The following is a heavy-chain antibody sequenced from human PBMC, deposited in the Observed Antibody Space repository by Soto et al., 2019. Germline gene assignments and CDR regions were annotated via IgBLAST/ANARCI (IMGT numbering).Heavy chain of an antibody. CDR3: ARRTAGGSETYYNSWFDP. D-gene: IGHD3-10*01. CDR1: GDSVSSNSAA. J-gene: IGHJ5*02. CDR2: TYYRSKWYN. Sequence: SQTLSLTCAISGDSVSSNSAAWNWIRQSPSRGLEWLGRTYYRSKWYNDYAVSVKSRITINPDTSKNQFSLKVSSVTAADTAVYYCARRTAGGSETYYNSWFDPWGQGTLVTVSS. V-gene: IGHV6-1*01.